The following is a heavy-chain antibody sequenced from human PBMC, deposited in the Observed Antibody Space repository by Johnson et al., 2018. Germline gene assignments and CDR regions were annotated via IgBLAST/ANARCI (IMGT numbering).Heavy chain of an antibody. Sequence: VQLVQSGGGLVQPGGSLRLSCAASGFSFNSYWMSWVRQAPGKGLEWVANIKQDGSEKYYVDSVKGRFNISRDNAKNSLYLQMNSLRAEDTAVYYCARVVVPNYNYSYMDVWGKGTTVTVSS. CDR3: ARVVVPNYNYSYMDV. J-gene: IGHJ6*03. CDR1: GFSFNSYW. CDR2: IKQDGSEK. D-gene: IGHD3-22*01. V-gene: IGHV3-7*01.